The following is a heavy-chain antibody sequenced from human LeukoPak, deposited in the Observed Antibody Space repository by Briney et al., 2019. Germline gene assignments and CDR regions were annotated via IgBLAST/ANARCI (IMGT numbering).Heavy chain of an antibody. CDR2: IYSSGST. J-gene: IGHJ4*02. V-gene: IGHV3-53*01. D-gene: IGHD6-19*01. CDR3: ARVRNVNSVAGTVDY. CDR1: GFTVSNY. Sequence: RGSLRLSCAASGFTVSNYMSWVRQAPGKGLEWVSVIYSSGSTYYADSVKGRFTISRDNSKNTLYLQMNSLRAEDTAVYYCARVRNVNSVAGTVDYWGQGTLVTVSS.